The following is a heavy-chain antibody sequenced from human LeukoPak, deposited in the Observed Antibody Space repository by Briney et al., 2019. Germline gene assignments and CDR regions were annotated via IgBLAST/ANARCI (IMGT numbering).Heavy chain of an antibody. J-gene: IGHJ4*02. CDR1: GYTFTGYY. D-gene: IGHD6-13*01. CDR3: ARGREAAAGTQVFEY. Sequence: GASVKVSCKASGYTFTGYYMHWVRQAPGQGLEWMGWINPNSGGTNYAQKFQGRVTMTRDTSISTAYMELSRLRSDDTAVYYCARGREAAAGTQVFEYWGQGTMVTVSS. V-gene: IGHV1-2*02. CDR2: INPNSGGT.